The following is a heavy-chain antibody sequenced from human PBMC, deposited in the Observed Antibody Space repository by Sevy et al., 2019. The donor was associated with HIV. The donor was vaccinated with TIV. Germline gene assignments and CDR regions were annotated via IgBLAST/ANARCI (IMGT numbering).Heavy chain of an antibody. CDR3: AKESLDGYY. J-gene: IGHJ4*02. V-gene: IGHV3-23*01. CDR1: GLRFNTYV. D-gene: IGHD2-21*01. Sequence: GGSLRLSCAASGLRFNTYVMSWVGQAPGKGLQWVSTISPNGGSTYYADSVKGRFTISRDNSRNTVFLQVNSLRAEDTAVYYCAKESLDGYYWGQGPLVTVSS. CDR2: ISPNGGST.